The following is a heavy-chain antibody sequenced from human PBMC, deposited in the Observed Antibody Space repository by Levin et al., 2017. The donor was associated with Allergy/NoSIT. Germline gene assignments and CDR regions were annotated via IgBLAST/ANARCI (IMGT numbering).Heavy chain of an antibody. J-gene: IGHJ4*02. CDR1: GGSFSGYY. D-gene: IGHD2-21*02. Sequence: PSETLSLTCAVYGGSFSGYYWSWIRQPPGKGLEWIGEINHSGSTNYNPSLKSRVTISVDTSKNQFSLKLSSVTAADTAVYYCARAPNCGGDCYPYYFDYWGQGTLVTVSS. CDR2: INHSGST. V-gene: IGHV4-34*01. CDR3: ARAPNCGGDCYPYYFDY.